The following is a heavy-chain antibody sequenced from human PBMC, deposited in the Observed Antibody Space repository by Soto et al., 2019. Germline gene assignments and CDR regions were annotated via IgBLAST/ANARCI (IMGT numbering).Heavy chain of an antibody. Sequence: QVQLVESGGGVVQPGRSLRLSCAVSGFTFSSFGMHWVRKAPGRGLEWVALISYDGSKNYFADSVKGRFTISRDNSKNTLYLQMNSLRPEDTAIYYCGKDHWYGIGDLQIDYWGQGTLVTVSS. J-gene: IGHJ4*02. CDR3: GKDHWYGIGDLQIDY. CDR2: ISYDGSKN. CDR1: GFTFSSFG. D-gene: IGHD3-10*01. V-gene: IGHV3-30*18.